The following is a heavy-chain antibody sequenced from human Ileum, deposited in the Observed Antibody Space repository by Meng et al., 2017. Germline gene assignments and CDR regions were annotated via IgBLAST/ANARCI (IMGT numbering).Heavy chain of an antibody. CDR2: LSASGRTP. J-gene: IGHJ4*02. CDR3: AKGISVIPTAFDH. Sequence: EVTVLESGGGRVQPGGSLTLSGVGSEFTFNNFAMTWVRQTPGKGLEWVASLSASGRTPEYADSVKGRFTVSRDNSKNALFLHMTNLRVADTALYSCAKGISVIPTAFDHWGQGTLVTVSS. V-gene: IGHV3-23*01. CDR1: EFTFNNFA. D-gene: IGHD2/OR15-2a*01.